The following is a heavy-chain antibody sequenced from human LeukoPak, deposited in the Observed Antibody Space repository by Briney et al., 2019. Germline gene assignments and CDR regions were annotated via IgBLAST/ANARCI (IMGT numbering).Heavy chain of an antibody. Sequence: GGSLRLSCAGSGFXFSRYAINWVRQAPGKGLEWVSAISRSGGSTYYADSVKGRSTISRDNSKNTLYLQMNSLRAEDTAVYYCAKPYYYDSSGYEYYYYGMDVWGQGTTVTVSS. V-gene: IGHV3-23*01. CDR1: GFXFSRYA. J-gene: IGHJ6*02. D-gene: IGHD3-22*01. CDR2: ISRSGGST. CDR3: AKPYYYDSSGYEYYYYGMDV.